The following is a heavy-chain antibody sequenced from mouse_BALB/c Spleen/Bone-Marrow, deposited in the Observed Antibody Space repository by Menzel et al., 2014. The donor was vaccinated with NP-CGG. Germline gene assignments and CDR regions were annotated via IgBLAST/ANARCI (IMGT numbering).Heavy chain of an antibody. D-gene: IGHD2-4*01. CDR2: IDPANGNT. V-gene: IGHV14-3*02. CDR1: GFNIKDTY. CDR3: ALYYDYDVGY. J-gene: IGHJ2*01. Sequence: VQLKESGAELVKPGASVKLSCTASGFNIKDTYMHWVKQRPEQGLEWIGRIDPANGNTKYDPKFQGKATITADTSSNTPYLQLSSLTSEDTAVYYCALYYDYDVGYWGQGTTLTVSS.